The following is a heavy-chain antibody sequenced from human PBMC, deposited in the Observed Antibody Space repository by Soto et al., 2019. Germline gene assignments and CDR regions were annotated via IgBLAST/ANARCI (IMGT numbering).Heavy chain of an antibody. J-gene: IGHJ6*03. Sequence: GGSLRLSCAASGFTFSSYWMSWVRQAPGKGLEWVANIKQDGSEKYYVDSVKGRFTISRDNAKNSLYLQMNSLRAEDTAVYYCARDRTVGYCSGGSCYSHYYYYMDVWGKGTTVTVSS. V-gene: IGHV3-7*01. CDR3: ARDRTVGYCSGGSCYSHYYYYMDV. CDR2: IKQDGSEK. D-gene: IGHD2-15*01. CDR1: GFTFSSYW.